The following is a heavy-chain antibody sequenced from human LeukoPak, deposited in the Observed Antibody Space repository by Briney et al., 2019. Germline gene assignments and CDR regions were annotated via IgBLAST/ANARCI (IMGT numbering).Heavy chain of an antibody. Sequence: PGGSLRLSCAASGFTSSSYGMSWVRQAPGKGLEWVSSIGSSGGSTYYPDSVKGRFTISRDNSKNTLYLQMNSLRAEDTALYYCARRGRYYFDYRGQGTLVTVSS. D-gene: IGHD3-16*01. V-gene: IGHV3-23*01. CDR1: GFTSSSYG. J-gene: IGHJ4*02. CDR2: IGSSGGST. CDR3: ARRGRYYFDY.